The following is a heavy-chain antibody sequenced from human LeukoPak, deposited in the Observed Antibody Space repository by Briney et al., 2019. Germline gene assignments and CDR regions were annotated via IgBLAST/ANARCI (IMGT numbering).Heavy chain of an antibody. D-gene: IGHD3-10*01. V-gene: IGHV1-2*02. CDR3: ARDITMVRGVFSSTTAGFDY. CDR1: GYTFTGYY. CDR2: INPNSGGT. Sequence: ASVKVSCKASGYTFTGYYMHWVRQAPGQGLEWMGWINPNSGGTNYAQKFQGRVTMTTDTFTSTAYMELRSLRSDDTAVYYCARDITMVRGVFSSTTAGFDYWGQGTLVTVSS. J-gene: IGHJ4*02.